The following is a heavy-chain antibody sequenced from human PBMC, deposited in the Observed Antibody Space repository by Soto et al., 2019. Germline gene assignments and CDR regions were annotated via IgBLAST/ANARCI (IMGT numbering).Heavy chain of an antibody. V-gene: IGHV5-51*01. D-gene: IGHD2-21*02. CDR3: ARLAVTRYYCYGMDV. CDR1: GYSFTSYW. Sequence: GESLKISCKGSGYSFTSYWIGWVRQMPGKGLEWMGIIYPGDSDTRYSPSFQGQVTISADKSISTAYLQWSSLKASDTAMYYCARLAVTRYYCYGMDVWGQGTTVTVSS. J-gene: IGHJ6*02. CDR2: IYPGDSDT.